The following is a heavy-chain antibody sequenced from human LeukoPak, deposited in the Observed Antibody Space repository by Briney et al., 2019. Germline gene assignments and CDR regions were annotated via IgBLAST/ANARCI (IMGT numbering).Heavy chain of an antibody. CDR2: INPNSGGT. J-gene: IGHJ4*02. CDR1: GYTFTGYY. Sequence: ASVKVSCKASGYTFTGYYMHWVRQAPGQGREWMGWINPNSGGTNYAQKFQGRVTMTRDTSISTAYMELSRLRSDDTAVYYCARVLGGSSSWSYFDYWGEGTLVTVSS. D-gene: IGHD6-13*01. CDR3: ARVLGGSSSWSYFDY. V-gene: IGHV1-2*02.